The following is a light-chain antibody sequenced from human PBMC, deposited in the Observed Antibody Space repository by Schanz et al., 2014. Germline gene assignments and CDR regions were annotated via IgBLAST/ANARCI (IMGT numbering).Light chain of an antibody. V-gene: IGKV3-11*01. CDR3: QQYSRWPL. CDR1: QSVSSN. J-gene: IGKJ3*01. CDR2: DAS. Sequence: EKVLTQSPGTLSLSPGERATLSCRASQSVSSNLAWYQQKPGQAPRLLIYDASNRATGIPARFSGSGSGTDFTLTISSLQPEDFAVYYCQQYSRWPLFGPGTAVDIK.